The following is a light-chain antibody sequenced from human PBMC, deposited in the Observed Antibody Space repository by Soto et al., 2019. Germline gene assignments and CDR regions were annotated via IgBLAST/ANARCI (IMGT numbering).Light chain of an antibody. CDR2: DAS. CDR3: QKHTSTNRT. J-gene: IGKJ1*01. CDR1: QSISSW. Sequence: DIQMTQSPSTLSASVGDRVTITCRASQSISSWLAWYQQKPGKAPKLLIYDASSLESGVPSRFSGSGSGTEFTLTISSLQTEDVSTYQRQKHTSTNRTVAQGTK. V-gene: IGKV1-5*01.